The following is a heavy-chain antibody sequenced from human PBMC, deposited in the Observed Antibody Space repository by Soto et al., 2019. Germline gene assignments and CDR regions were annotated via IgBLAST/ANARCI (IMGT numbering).Heavy chain of an antibody. CDR2: LYWNDDK. D-gene: IGHD3-22*01. CDR1: GFSLSTSGVG. CDR3: AHSPHYYDRSGYYYLFDY. Sequence: QITLKESGPTLVKPTQTLTLTCTFSGFSLSTSGVGVGWIRQPPGKALEWLALLYWNDDKRYSPSLKSRLTITQDSSKNQVVLTMTNMDPVDTATYYCAHSPHYYDRSGYYYLFDYWGQGTLVTVSS. V-gene: IGHV2-5*01. J-gene: IGHJ4*02.